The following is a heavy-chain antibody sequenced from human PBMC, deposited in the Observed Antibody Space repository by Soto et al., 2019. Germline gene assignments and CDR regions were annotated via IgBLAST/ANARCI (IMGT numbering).Heavy chain of an antibody. CDR1: GGSISSGGYY. V-gene: IGHV4-31*03. CDR2: IYYSGST. D-gene: IGHD1-26*01. J-gene: IGHJ3*02. Sequence: QVQLQESGPGLVKPSQTLSLTCTVSGGSISSGGYYWSWIRQHPGKGLEWIGYIYYSGSTYYNPSLKSRVTISVDTSKNPFSLKLRSVTAADTAVYYCARESDGSFAFDIWGQGTMVTVSS. CDR3: ARESDGSFAFDI.